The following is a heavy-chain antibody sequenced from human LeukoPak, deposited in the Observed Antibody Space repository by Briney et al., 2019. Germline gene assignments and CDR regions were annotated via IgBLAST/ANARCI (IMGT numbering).Heavy chain of an antibody. Sequence: PGGSLRLSCAASGFTFSRHWMHWVRQAPGKGLLWVSRMNTDGSSTNYADSVKGRFTISRDNAKNTLYLQMNSLRGEDTAVYFCERGFSIVEDYHYYMDVWGKGTTVTVSS. CDR2: MNTDGSST. CDR3: ERGFSIVEDYHYYMDV. V-gene: IGHV3-74*01. D-gene: IGHD2-15*01. J-gene: IGHJ6*03. CDR1: GFTFSRHW.